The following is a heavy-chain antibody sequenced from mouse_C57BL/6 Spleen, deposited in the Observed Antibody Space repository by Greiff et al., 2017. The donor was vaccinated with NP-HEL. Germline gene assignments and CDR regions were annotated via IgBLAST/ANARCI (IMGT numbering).Heavy chain of an antibody. V-gene: IGHV14-2*01. CDR1: GFNIKDYY. CDR2: INPEDGET. D-gene: IGHD2-3*01. CDR3: ARDDGYFWYFDV. Sequence: EVQRVESGAELVKPGASVKLSCTASGFNIKDYYMHWVKQRTEQGLEWIGRINPEDGETKYAPKFQGKATITADTSSNTAYLQLSSLTSEDTAVYYCARDDGYFWYFDVWGTGTTVTVSS. J-gene: IGHJ1*03.